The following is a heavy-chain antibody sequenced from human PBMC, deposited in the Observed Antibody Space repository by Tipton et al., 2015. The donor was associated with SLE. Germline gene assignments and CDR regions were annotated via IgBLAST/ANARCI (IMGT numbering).Heavy chain of an antibody. D-gene: IGHD3-10*01. J-gene: IGHJ3*02. Sequence: SLRLSCTASGFTFNNNWMTWVRQAPGKGLEWVAHIKEDGSEEFYVDSVRGRFFIPRDNGMNSLYLQMNSLNAEDTAVYYCAREYQGRFYVNGAFDIWGQGTMVTVSS. CDR2: IKEDGSEE. CDR1: GFTFNNNW. V-gene: IGHV3-7*01. CDR3: AREYQGRFYVNGAFDI.